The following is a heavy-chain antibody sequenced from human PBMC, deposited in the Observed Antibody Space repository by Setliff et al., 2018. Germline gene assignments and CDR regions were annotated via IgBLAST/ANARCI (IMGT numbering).Heavy chain of an antibody. Sequence: ASVKVSCKASGYTFTINNLHWVRQAPGQGLEWMGVINPSSGVTIYARRIQGRVTMARDTSTSTVYMELSSLTSEDTAVYYCASPGATVTTLELLYYWGQGTLVTVSS. D-gene: IGHD4-17*01. CDR1: GYTFTINN. V-gene: IGHV1-46*01. CDR3: ASPGATVTTLELLYY. CDR2: INPSSGVT. J-gene: IGHJ4*02.